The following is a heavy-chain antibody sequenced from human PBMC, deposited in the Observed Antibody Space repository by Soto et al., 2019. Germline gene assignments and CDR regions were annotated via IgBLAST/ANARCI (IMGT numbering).Heavy chain of an antibody. D-gene: IGHD3-10*01. J-gene: IGHJ4*02. CDR1: GGSISSGGYY. CDR2: IYYSGGT. V-gene: IGHV4-31*03. Sequence: SETLSLTCTVSGGSISSGGYYWSWIRQHPGKGLEWIGYIYYSGGTYYNPSLKSRVTISVDTSKNQFSLKLSSVTAADTAVYYCARAPRGNYGYPSYFDYWGQGTLVTVSS. CDR3: ARAPRGNYGYPSYFDY.